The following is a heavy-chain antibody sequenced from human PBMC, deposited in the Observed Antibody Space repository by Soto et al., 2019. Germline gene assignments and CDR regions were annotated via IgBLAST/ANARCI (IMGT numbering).Heavy chain of an antibody. CDR1: GFTFSSYA. V-gene: IGHV3-23*01. J-gene: IGHJ6*02. D-gene: IGHD6-13*01. Sequence: PGGSLRLSCAASGFTFSSYAMSWVRQSPGKGLEWVSAISGSGGSTYYADSVKGRFTISRDNSKNTLYLQMNSLRAEDTAVYYCAKAPGYSSSWYRSYYGMDVWGQGTTVTSP. CDR3: AKAPGYSSSWYRSYYGMDV. CDR2: ISGSGGST.